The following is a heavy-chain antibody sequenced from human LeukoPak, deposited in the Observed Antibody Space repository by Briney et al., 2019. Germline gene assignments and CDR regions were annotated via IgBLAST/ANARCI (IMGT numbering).Heavy chain of an antibody. J-gene: IGHJ4*02. V-gene: IGHV4-38-2*02. CDR2: IYHSGKS. Sequence: SETLSLTCTVSGYSINNNYYWDWVRQPPGKGLEWIASIYHSGKSYYNPALKSRVTISVDTSKNQFSLKLSSVTAADTAVYYCARETHSYGSRGGSFLLDYWGQGTLVTVSS. CDR1: GYSINNNYY. CDR3: ARETHSYGSRGGSFLLDY. D-gene: IGHD5-18*01.